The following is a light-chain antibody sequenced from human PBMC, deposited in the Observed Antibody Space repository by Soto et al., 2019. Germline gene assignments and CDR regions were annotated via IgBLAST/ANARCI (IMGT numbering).Light chain of an antibody. CDR1: QTISNY. CDR2: AAS. J-gene: IGKJ2*01. Sequence: DIQMTQSPSSLSASVGDRVTITCRASQTISNYLNWYQQKPGKAPKLLIYAASTLQSGVPSRFSGSGSGTDFTLTSNSLQPEDFATYYCQQSHGIPYTFGQGTKLEIK. V-gene: IGKV1-39*01. CDR3: QQSHGIPYT.